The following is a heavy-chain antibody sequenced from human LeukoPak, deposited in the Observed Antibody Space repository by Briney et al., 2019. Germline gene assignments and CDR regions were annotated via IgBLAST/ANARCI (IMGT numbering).Heavy chain of an antibody. CDR3: ARAVGYNGFLDY. CDR2: ISSSSSYI. D-gene: IGHD5-24*01. CDR1: GFTFSSYS. V-gene: IGHV3-21*01. Sequence: GGSLRLSCAASGFTFSSYSMNWVRQTPGKGLEWVSSISSSSSYIYYADSVKGRFTISRDNAKNSLYLQMNSLRAEDTAVYYCARAVGYNGFLDYWGQGTLVTVSS. J-gene: IGHJ4*02.